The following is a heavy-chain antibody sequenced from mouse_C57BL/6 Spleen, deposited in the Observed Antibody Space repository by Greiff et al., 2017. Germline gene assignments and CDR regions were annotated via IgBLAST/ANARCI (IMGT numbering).Heavy chain of an antibody. CDR1: GYTFTSYW. Sequence: VKLQQSGAELVMPGASVKLSCKASGYTFTSYWMHWVKQRPGQGLEWIGEIDPSDSYTNYNQKFKGKSTLTVDKSSSTAYMQLSSLTSEDSAVYYCANRYFDVWGTGTTVTVSS. V-gene: IGHV1-69*01. CDR2: IDPSDSYT. CDR3: ANRYFDV. J-gene: IGHJ1*03.